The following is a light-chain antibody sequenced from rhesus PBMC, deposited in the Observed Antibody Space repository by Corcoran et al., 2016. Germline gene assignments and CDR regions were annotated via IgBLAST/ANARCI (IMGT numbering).Light chain of an antibody. Sequence: EIVLTQSPATLSLSPGERATLSCRASQSVSSSLAWYQQKPGQAPRLLIYDASSRATAIPDRFSGSGSETDVTLTISSLEPEDVGVYYCQRYSNWLTFGGGTKVELK. CDR3: QRYSNWLT. J-gene: IGKJ4*01. CDR1: QSVSSS. V-gene: IGKV3-35*01. CDR2: DAS.